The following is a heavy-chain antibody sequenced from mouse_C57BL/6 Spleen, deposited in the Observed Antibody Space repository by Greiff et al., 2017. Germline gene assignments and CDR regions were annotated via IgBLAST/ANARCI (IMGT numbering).Heavy chain of an antibody. Sequence: QVQLQQPGAELVRPGSSVKLSCKASGYTFTSYWMHWVKQRPIQGLEWIGNIDPSDSETHYNQKFKDKATLTVDKSSSTVYMELSRLTSEDSAVYFCARHGLGYFDYWGQGTTLTVSS. CDR3: ARHGLGYFDY. D-gene: IGHD1-1*01. V-gene: IGHV1-52*01. J-gene: IGHJ2*01. CDR1: GYTFTSYW. CDR2: IDPSDSET.